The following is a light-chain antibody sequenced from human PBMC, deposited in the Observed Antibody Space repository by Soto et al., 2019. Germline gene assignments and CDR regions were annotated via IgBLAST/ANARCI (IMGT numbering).Light chain of an antibody. V-gene: IGKV3-15*01. Sequence: EIVMTQSPATLSVSPGEGATLSCKASQNVYNNLAWYQQRPGQPPRLLIYDASTRATGISARFSGSGYGTEFTLIISSLQSEDFAVYFCQQCRNWPLTFGGGTKVDIK. J-gene: IGKJ4*01. CDR1: QNVYNN. CDR3: QQCRNWPLT. CDR2: DAS.